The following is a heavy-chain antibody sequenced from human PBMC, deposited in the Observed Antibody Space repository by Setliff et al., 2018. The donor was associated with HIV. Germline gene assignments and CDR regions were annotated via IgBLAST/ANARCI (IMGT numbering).Heavy chain of an antibody. CDR1: GYTFTRYY. Sequence: VASVKVSCKASGYTFTRYYIHWVRQAPGQGLEWMGIINPSSGSTSFAQKFQGRVTMTRDTSTSTGYMELSSLRSEDTAVYYCARSLQWGCSSTTCYVGYWGQGTLVTVSS. V-gene: IGHV1-46*01. D-gene: IGHD2-2*01. CDR2: INPSSGST. J-gene: IGHJ4*02. CDR3: ARSLQWGCSSTTCYVGY.